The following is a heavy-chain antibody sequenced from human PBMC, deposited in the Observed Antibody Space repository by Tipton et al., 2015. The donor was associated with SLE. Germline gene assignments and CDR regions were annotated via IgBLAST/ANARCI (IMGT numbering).Heavy chain of an antibody. V-gene: IGHV3-48*03. CDR1: GFTFNSYE. J-gene: IGHJ4*02. CDR3: ARWGIAAAGDY. CDR2: ISRSGSTT. D-gene: IGHD6-13*01. Sequence: SLRLSCAVSGFTFNSYELNWIRPAPGKGLEWVSYISRSGSTTYSADSVKGRFTISRDNAKNSLYLQMNSLRAEDTAVYYCARWGIAAAGDYWGQGTLVTVSS.